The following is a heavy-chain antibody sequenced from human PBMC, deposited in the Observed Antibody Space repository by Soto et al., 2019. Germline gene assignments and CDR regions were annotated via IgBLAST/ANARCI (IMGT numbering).Heavy chain of an antibody. CDR2: IYYSGST. D-gene: IGHD2-2*01. Sequence: SETLSLTCTVSGGSISRYYWSWIRQPPGKGLEWIGYIYYSGSTNYNPSLKSRVTISVDTSKNQLSLKLSSVTAAETAVYYCAREDQPDYYYGMDVWGQGTTVTVSS. V-gene: IGHV4-59*01. J-gene: IGHJ6*02. CDR1: GGSISRYY. CDR3: AREDQPDYYYGMDV.